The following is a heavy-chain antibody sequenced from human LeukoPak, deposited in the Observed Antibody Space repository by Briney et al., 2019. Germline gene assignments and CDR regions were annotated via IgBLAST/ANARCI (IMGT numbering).Heavy chain of an antibody. D-gene: IGHD3-22*01. V-gene: IGHV3-23*01. CDR1: GFTFSSYG. Sequence: AGGSLRLSCAASGFTFSSYGMSWVRQAPGKGLEWVSAISGSGGSTYYADSVKGRFTISRDNSKNTLYLQMNSLRAEDTAVYYCAKDLYYYDSYERAAVGLHIDYWGQGTLVTVSS. CDR3: AKDLYYYDSYERAAVGLHIDY. J-gene: IGHJ4*02. CDR2: ISGSGGST.